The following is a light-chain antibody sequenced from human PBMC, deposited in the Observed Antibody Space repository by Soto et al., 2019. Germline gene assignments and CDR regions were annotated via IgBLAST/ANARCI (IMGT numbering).Light chain of an antibody. CDR3: QSYDSSLSVV. CDR2: GNS. V-gene: IGLV1-40*01. CDR1: SSNIGAGYA. J-gene: IGLJ2*01. Sequence: QSVLTQPPSVSGAPGQRVTISCTGSSSNIGAGYAVHWYQQLPGKAPKLLIYGNSNRPSGVPDRFSGSKSGTSASLAITGLQAEDEADYYCQSYDSSLSVVFGGGTKLTVL.